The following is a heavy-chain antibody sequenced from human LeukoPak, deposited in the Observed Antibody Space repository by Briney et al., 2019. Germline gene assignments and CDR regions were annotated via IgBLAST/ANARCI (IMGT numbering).Heavy chain of an antibody. CDR2: IIPIFGTA. V-gene: IGHV1-69*01. CDR3: AARGDYGDYVRFDY. D-gene: IGHD4-17*01. Sequence: SSVKVSCKASGGTFSSYAISWVRQAPGQGLEWMGGIIPIFGTANYAQKFQGRVTITADESTSTAYMELSSLRSEDTAVYYCAARGDYGDYVRFDYWGQGTLVTVPS. J-gene: IGHJ4*02. CDR1: GGTFSSYA.